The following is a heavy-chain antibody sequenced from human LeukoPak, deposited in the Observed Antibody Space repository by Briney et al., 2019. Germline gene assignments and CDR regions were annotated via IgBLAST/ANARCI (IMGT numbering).Heavy chain of an antibody. CDR3: AKGPKKQMVGSRGYYFDF. Sequence: GGSLRLSCGAFGFTFSTYAMSWVRQAPGKGLEWVSGISDSGGSRHFADSVKGRFTISRDNSKNSLYLQMNSLRAEDTAVYYCAKGPKKQMVGSRGYYFDFWGQGTLVTVSS. V-gene: IGHV3-23*01. CDR1: GFTFSTYA. CDR2: ISDSGGSR. J-gene: IGHJ4*02. D-gene: IGHD6-13*01.